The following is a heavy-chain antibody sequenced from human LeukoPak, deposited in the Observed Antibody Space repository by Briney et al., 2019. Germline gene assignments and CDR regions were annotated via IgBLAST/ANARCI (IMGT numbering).Heavy chain of an antibody. CDR1: GGSFSYNF. J-gene: IGHJ5*02. Sequence: PSETLSLTCTVDGGSFSYNFWSWIRQSPGKGLEWIGEINHVGSTNFYPYLGNRVSISVRLSENQISLTLTSVTVADTAVYDYARADCSTTACYNWFDPWGQGTLVIVSS. CDR3: ARADCSTTACYNWFDP. CDR2: INHVGST. V-gene: IGHV4-34*01. D-gene: IGHD1-7*01.